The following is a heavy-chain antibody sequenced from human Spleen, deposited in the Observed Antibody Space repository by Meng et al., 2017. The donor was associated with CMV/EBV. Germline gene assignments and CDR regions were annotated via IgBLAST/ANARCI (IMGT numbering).Heavy chain of an antibody. Sequence: GGSLRLSCVASGFIFSDHYMDWVRQAPGKGPEWVGRIRNTAVSDTTEYAASVKGRFTISRDDARKSLYLQMTNLKPEDTAVYYCVSIAARRDLDYYYGMDVWGQGTTVTVSS. J-gene: IGHJ6*02. CDR3: VSIAARRDLDYYYGMDV. D-gene: IGHD6-6*01. CDR2: IRNTAVSDTT. CDR1: GFIFSDHY. V-gene: IGHV3-72*01.